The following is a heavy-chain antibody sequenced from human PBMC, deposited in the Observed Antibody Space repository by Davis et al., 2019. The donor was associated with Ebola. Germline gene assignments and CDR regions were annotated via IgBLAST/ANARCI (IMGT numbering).Heavy chain of an antibody. CDR3: AKDPNYGYYYYYGMDV. D-gene: IGHD3-10*01. CDR1: GFTFSSSG. V-gene: IGHV3-30*18. CDR2: ISYDGSNK. J-gene: IGHJ6*02. Sequence: GESLKISCAASGFTFSSSGMPRVRPAPGKGLEWVVVISYDGSNKYYAESVKGRFTISRDNSKNTLYLQMNSLRAEDTAVDNCAKDPNYGYYYYYGMDVWGQGTTVTVSS.